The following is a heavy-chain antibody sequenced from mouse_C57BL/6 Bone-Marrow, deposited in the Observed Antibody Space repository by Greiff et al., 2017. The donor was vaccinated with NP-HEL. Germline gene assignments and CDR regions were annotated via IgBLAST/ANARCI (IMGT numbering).Heavy chain of an antibody. CDR2: IDPSDSYT. V-gene: IGHV1-50*01. CDR1: GSTFTSYW. Sequence: QVQLQQPGAELVKPGASVKLSCKASGSTFTSYWMQWVKQRPGQGLEWIGEIDPSDSYTNYNQKFKGKATLTVDTSSSTAYMQLSSLTSEDSAVYYCARPELGLDYWGQGTTLTVSS. J-gene: IGHJ2*01. D-gene: IGHD4-1*01. CDR3: ARPELGLDY.